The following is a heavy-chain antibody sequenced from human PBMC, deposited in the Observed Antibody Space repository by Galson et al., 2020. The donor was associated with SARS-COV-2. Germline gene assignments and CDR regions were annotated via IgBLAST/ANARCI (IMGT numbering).Heavy chain of an antibody. V-gene: IGHV4-31*03. J-gene: IGHJ5*02. CDR1: GGSISSGGYY. CDR3: ARGRGGYCSSTSCRERQYNWFDP. D-gene: IGHD2-2*01. CDR2: IYYSGST. Sequence: ETSETLSLTCTVSGGSISSGGYYWSWIRQHPGKGLEWIGYIYYSGSTYYNPSLKSRVTISVDTSKNQFSLKLSSVTAADTAVYYCARGRGGYCSSTSCRERQYNWFDPWGQGTLVTVSS.